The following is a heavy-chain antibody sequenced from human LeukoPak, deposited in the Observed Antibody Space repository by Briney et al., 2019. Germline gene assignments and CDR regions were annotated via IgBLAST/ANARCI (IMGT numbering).Heavy chain of an antibody. D-gene: IGHD3-9*01. Sequence: ASVKVSCKASGYTFTSYYMHWVRQAPGQGLEWMGIINPSGGSTSYAQKFQGRVTMTRDTSTSTVYMELSSLRSEDTAVYYCARAPPDYDILTGYPEPFDYWGQGTLVTVSS. CDR3: ARAPPDYDILTGYPEPFDY. CDR1: GYTFTSYY. J-gene: IGHJ4*02. CDR2: INPSGGST. V-gene: IGHV1-46*01.